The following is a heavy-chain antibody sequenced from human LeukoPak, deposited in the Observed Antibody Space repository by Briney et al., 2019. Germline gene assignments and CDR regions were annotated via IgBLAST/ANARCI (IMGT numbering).Heavy chain of an antibody. V-gene: IGHV1-24*01. J-gene: IGHJ4*02. CDR1: GYTLTELS. D-gene: IGHD5-18*01. CDR3: ATFGYSYGYVYFDY. Sequence: ASVKVSCKVSGYTLTELSMHWVRQAPGKGLEWMGGFDPEDGETIYAQKFQGRVTMTEDTSTDTAYMELSSLRSEDTAVYYCATFGYSYGYVYFDYWGQGTLVTVSS. CDR2: FDPEDGET.